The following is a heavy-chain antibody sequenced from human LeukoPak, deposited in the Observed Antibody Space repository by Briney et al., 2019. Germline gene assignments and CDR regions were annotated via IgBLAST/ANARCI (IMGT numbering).Heavy chain of an antibody. J-gene: IGHJ6*02. CDR2: ISYDGSNK. Sequence: PGGSLRLSCAASGFTFSSYAMHWVRQAPGKGLEWVAVISYDGSNKYYADSVKGRFTISRDNSKNTLYLQMNSLRAEDTAVYYCARDGYGSSTSCFYYGMDVWGQGTTVTVSS. V-gene: IGHV3-30-3*01. CDR3: ARDGYGSSTSCFYYGMDV. D-gene: IGHD2-2*03. CDR1: GFTFSSYA.